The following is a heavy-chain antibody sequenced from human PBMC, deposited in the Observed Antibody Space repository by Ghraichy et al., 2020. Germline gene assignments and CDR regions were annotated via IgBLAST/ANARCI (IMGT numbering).Heavy chain of an antibody. CDR1: GFTFSSYA. CDR2: MSGRGGST. J-gene: IGHJ6*02. Sequence: GGSLRLSCAASGFTFSSYAMSWVRQAPGKGLEWVSAMSGRGGSTYYADSVKGRFTISRDNSKNTLYLQMNSLRAEDTAVYYCATAQNIVVVPAAPYYYYGLDVWGQGTTVTVSS. V-gene: IGHV3-23*01. CDR3: ATAQNIVVVPAAPYYYYGLDV. D-gene: IGHD2-2*01.